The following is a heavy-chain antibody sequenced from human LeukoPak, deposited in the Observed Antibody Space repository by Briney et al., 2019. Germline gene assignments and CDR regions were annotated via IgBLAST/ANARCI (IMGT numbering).Heavy chain of an antibody. V-gene: IGHV3-30*03. CDR2: ISYDGSNK. Sequence: GGSLRLSCAASGFTFSSYGMHWVRQAPGKGLEWVAVISYDGSNKYYADSVKGRFTISRDNSKNTLYLQMNSPRAEDTAVYYCARVGGGGDLIPFFDYWGQGTLVTVSS. J-gene: IGHJ4*02. CDR1: GFTFSSYG. CDR3: ARVGGGGDLIPFFDY. D-gene: IGHD4-17*01.